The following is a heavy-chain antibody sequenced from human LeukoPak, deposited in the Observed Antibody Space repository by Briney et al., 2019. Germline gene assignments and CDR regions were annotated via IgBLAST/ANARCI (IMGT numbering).Heavy chain of an antibody. CDR2: ISNDGSNK. J-gene: IGHJ4*02. D-gene: IGHD3-10*01. CDR1: GFSISNYG. Sequence: PGGSLRLSCAGSGFSISNYGMNWVRQAPGKGLEWVAVISNDGSNKYYADSVKGRLTISRDNSKNTLYLQMNSLRPEDTAVYYCAKDWGFRYASGSYCDYWGQGTQVTVSS. CDR3: AKDWGFRYASGSYCDY. V-gene: IGHV3-30*18.